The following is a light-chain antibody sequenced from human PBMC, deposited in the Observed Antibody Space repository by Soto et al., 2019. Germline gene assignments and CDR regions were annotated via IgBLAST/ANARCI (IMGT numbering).Light chain of an antibody. CDR2: DAS. CDR1: QSISNW. CDR3: QQYENYWT. J-gene: IGKJ1*01. V-gene: IGKV1-5*01. Sequence: DIQMTQSPSTVSASVGDRVTITCRASQSISNWLAWYQQKPGKAPKLLIYDASNLDSGVPSRFSGSGSGTGFSLTISNLQPDDCATYYCQQYENYWTFGQGTKV.